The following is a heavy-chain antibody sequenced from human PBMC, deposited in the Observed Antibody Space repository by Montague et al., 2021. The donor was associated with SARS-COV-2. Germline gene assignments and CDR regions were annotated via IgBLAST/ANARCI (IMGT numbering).Heavy chain of an antibody. D-gene: IGHD2-2*02. Sequence: SETLSLTCAVYGGSLSGSLWTWIRQSPGKGLERIGVVAHSGSSNNNPSPDSQINITVDMSKNQFPLHLLPGAAAATALYFCARRTDKWHWCYYTGLDVWGQGATVTVSS. CDR2: VAHSGSS. V-gene: IGHV4-34*01. J-gene: IGHJ6*02. CDR3: ARRTDKWHWCYYTGLDV. CDR1: GGSLSGSL.